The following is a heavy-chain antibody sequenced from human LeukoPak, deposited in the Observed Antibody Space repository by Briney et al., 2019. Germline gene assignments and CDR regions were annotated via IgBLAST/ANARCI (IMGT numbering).Heavy chain of an antibody. V-gene: IGHV1-18*03. Sequence: ASVKVSCKASGYTFTSYGISWVRQAPGQRLEWMGWISAYNGNTNYAQKLQGRVTMTTDTSTSTAYMELRSLRSDDMAVYYCARDGGPYYDSSGYYESRAFDIWGQGTMVTVSS. CDR1: GYTFTSYG. D-gene: IGHD3-22*01. CDR3: ARDGGPYYDSSGYYESRAFDI. J-gene: IGHJ3*02. CDR2: ISAYNGNT.